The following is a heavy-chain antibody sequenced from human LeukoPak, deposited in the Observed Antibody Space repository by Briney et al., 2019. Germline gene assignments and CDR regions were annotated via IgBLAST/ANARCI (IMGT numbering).Heavy chain of an antibody. CDR2: FISSSSYI. D-gene: IGHD1-26*01. J-gene: IGHJ3*02. CDR1: GFTFSSYS. Sequence: GGPLRLSCAPSGFTFSSYSINWVRHAPGKGREGVSSFISSSSYICYADSVKGRFTISRDNAKNSLYLQMNSLSAEDTAVYYCARAFSGRYSCDALDIWGQGTMVTVSS. V-gene: IGHV3-21*01. CDR3: ARAFSGRYSCDALDI.